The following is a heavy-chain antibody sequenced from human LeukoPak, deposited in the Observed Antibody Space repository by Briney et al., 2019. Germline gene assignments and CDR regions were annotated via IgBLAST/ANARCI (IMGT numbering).Heavy chain of an antibody. D-gene: IGHD3-9*01. V-gene: IGHV1-2*02. J-gene: IGHJ3*02. CDR3: ARDREGYDILTGPGAAFDI. CDR1: GYTFTGYH. CDR2: INPNSGGT. Sequence: ASVKVSCKASGYTFTGYHMHWVRQAPGQGLAWMGWINPNSGGTNYAQKFQGRVTMTRDTSISTAYMELSRLRSDDTAVYYCARDREGYDILTGPGAAFDIWGQGTMVTVSS.